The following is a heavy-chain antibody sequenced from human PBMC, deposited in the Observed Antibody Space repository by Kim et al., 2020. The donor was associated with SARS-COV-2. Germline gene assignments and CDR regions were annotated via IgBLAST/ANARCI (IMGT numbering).Heavy chain of an antibody. CDR3: ANFES. CDR1: GFTSSVYG. J-gene: IGHJ4*02. V-gene: IGHV3-33*06. Sequence: GGSLRLSCAAAGFTSSVYGMHWVRQAPGKGLEWVAVIRSDGSNKYYADSVNGRLTISRDNSKNMLFLQMNSLRAEDTAVYYCANFESWGQGTLVTVSS. CDR2: IRSDGSNK.